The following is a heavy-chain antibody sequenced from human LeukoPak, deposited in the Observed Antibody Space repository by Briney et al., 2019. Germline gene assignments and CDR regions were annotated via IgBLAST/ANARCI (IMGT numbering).Heavy chain of an antibody. Sequence: GASVKVSCKASGYTFTGYYMHWVRQAPGQGLEWMGWINPNSGGTNYAQKFQGRVTMTRDTSISTAYMELSRLRSDDTAEYYCARGYCSGGSCLGFYYYYMDVWGKGTTVTVSS. J-gene: IGHJ6*03. CDR1: GYTFTGYY. V-gene: IGHV1-2*02. CDR3: ARGYCSGGSCLGFYYYYMDV. D-gene: IGHD2-15*01. CDR2: INPNSGGT.